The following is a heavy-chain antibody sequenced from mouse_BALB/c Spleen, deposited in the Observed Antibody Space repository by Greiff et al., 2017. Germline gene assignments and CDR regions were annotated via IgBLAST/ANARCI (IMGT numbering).Heavy chain of an antibody. Sequence: EVQLQQSGPELVKPGASVKISCKASGYSFTGYYMHWVKQSHVKSLEWIGRINPYNGATSYNQNFKDKASLTVDKSSSTAYMELHSLTSEDSAVYYCASGVTTDYYAMDYWGQGTSVTVSS. J-gene: IGHJ4*01. D-gene: IGHD1-1*01. CDR3: ASGVTTDYYAMDY. CDR2: INPYNGAT. V-gene: IGHV1-31*01. CDR1: GYSFTGYY.